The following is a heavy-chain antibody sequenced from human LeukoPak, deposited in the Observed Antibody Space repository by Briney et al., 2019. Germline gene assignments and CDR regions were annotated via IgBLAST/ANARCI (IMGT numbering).Heavy chain of an antibody. Sequence: GGSLKISLQGPGYRFTSYWIGWVRPLPGKGLEWTGIIYPGDSDTRHRPSFQGQVTISADKSIRAPYLQWSSLNASDTAMYYCARDLMGIAYRGAFYYWGQGTLVTVSS. J-gene: IGHJ4*02. CDR1: GYRFTSYW. D-gene: IGHD6-13*01. CDR2: IYPGDSDT. V-gene: IGHV5-51*01. CDR3: ARDLMGIAYRGAFYY.